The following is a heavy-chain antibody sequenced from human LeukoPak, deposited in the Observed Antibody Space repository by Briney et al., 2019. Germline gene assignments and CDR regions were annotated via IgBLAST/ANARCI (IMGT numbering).Heavy chain of an antibody. V-gene: IGHV4-4*07. CDR2: MHTSGST. CDR3: ARDSYYYGSGSYYLDY. CDR1: GFTFSSYW. J-gene: IGHJ4*02. D-gene: IGHD3-10*01. Sequence: GSLRLSCAASGFTFSSYWMSWVRQAPGKGLEWIGRMHTSGSTNYNPSLKSRVTMSVDTSKNQFSLKLSSVTAADTAVYYCARDSYYYGSGSYYLDYWGQGTLVTVSS.